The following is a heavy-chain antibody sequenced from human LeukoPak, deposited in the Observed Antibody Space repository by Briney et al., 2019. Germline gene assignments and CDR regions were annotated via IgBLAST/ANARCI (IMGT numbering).Heavy chain of an antibody. D-gene: IGHD3-10*01. V-gene: IGHV3-38-3*01. CDR2: ISGGST. CDR3: AKIDRYYYGSGRGTFDY. J-gene: IGHJ4*02. CDR1: GFTFSSYE. Sequence: GGSLRLSCAASGFTFSSYEMNWVRQAPGKGLEWVSSISGGSTYYADSRKGRFTISRDNSKNTLYLQMNSLRAEDTAVYYCAKIDRYYYGSGRGTFDYWGQGTLVTVSS.